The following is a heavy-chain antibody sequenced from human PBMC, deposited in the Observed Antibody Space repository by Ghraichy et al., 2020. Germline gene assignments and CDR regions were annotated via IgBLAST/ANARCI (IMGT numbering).Heavy chain of an antibody. Sequence: GGSLRLSCAASGFTFSSYSMNWVRQAPGKGLEWVSSISSSSSYIYYADSVKGRFTISRNNAKNSLYLQMNSLRAEDTAVYYCARDRSGNYASYDGMDVWGQGTTVTVSS. CDR1: GFTFSSYS. CDR2: ISSSSSYI. CDR3: ARDRSGNYASYDGMDV. V-gene: IGHV3-21*01. J-gene: IGHJ6*02. D-gene: IGHD3-16*01.